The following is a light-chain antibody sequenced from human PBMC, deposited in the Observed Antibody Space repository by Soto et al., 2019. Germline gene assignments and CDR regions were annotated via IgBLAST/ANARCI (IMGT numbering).Light chain of an antibody. CDR2: ATS. Sequence: DIQMTQSPSSLSASVGDRVTITCRTSQNINKYLSWYQQKLGKAPKLLIYATSTLQSGVPSRFSGSGSGTDFNLTISTLQPEDFATYYCLQTYSTPRTFGQGTKVDI. J-gene: IGKJ1*01. V-gene: IGKV1-39*01. CDR1: QNINKY. CDR3: LQTYSTPRT.